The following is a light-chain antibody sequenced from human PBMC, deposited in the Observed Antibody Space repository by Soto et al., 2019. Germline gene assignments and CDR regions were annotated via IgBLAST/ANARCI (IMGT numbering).Light chain of an antibody. J-gene: IGKJ1*01. Sequence: ASVGDRVTITCRASQSISSWLAWYQQKPGKAPKLLIYKASSLESGVPSRFSGSGSGTEFTLTISSLQPDDFATYYCQQYNSYPWTFGQGTKVDIK. CDR1: QSISSW. CDR2: KAS. CDR3: QQYNSYPWT. V-gene: IGKV1-5*03.